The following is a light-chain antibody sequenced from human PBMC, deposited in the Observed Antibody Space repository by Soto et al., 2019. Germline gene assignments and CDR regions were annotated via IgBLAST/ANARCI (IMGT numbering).Light chain of an antibody. J-gene: IGLJ3*02. CDR1: SSDVGGYNF. Sequence: QSVLTQPASVSGSPGQSITISCTGTSSDVGGYNFVSWYQQHPGKAPKLMIYEVINRPSGISNRFSGSKSGNTASLTISGLQAEDEAVYHCSSYTNTNTWVFGGGTKVTVL. CDR3: SSYTNTNTWV. CDR2: EVI. V-gene: IGLV2-14*01.